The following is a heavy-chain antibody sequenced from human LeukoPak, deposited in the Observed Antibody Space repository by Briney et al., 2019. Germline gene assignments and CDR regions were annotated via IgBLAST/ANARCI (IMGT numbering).Heavy chain of an antibody. D-gene: IGHD6-13*01. J-gene: IGHJ4*02. CDR2: ISAYNGNT. CDR3: AREGDSSSWYSPFDY. V-gene: IGHV1-18*01. CDR1: GYTFTSYG. Sequence: ASVKVSCKASGYTFTSYGISWVRQAPGQGLEWVGWISAYNGNTNYAQKLQGRVTMTTDTSTSTAYMELRSLRSDDTAVYYCAREGDSSSWYSPFDYWGQGTLVTVSS.